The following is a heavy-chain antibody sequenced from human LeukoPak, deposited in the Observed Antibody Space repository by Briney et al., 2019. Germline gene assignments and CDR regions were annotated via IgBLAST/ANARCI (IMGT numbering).Heavy chain of an antibody. CDR3: ARAVSGWYFGY. CDR2: INPSGGST. D-gene: IGHD6-19*01. Sequence: ASVKVSCKASGYTFTSYYMHWVRQAPGQGLEWMGIINPSGGSTSYAQKFQGRVTMTRDMSTSTVYMELSSLRSEDTAVYYCARAVSGWYFGYWGQGTLVTVSS. CDR1: GYTFTSYY. J-gene: IGHJ4*02. V-gene: IGHV1-46*01.